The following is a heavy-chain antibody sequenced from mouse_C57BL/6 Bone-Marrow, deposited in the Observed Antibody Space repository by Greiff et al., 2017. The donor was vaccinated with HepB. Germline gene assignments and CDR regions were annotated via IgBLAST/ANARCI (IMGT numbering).Heavy chain of an antibody. CDR1: GFTFSSYA. V-gene: IGHV5-4*03. CDR3: ARGGGATIMSETWFAY. Sequence: EVKLMESGGGLVKPGGSLKLSCAASGFTFSSYAMSWVRQTPEKRLEWVATISDGGSYTYYPDNVKGRFTISRDNAKNTLYLQMSHLKSEDTAIYYCARGGGATIMSETWFAYWGQGTLVTVSA. J-gene: IGHJ3*01. CDR2: ISDGGSYT. D-gene: IGHD3-1*01.